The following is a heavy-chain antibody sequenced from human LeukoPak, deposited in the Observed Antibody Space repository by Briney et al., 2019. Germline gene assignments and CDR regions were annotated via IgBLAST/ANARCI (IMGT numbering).Heavy chain of an antibody. J-gene: IGHJ6*03. CDR3: ARSVEGYCSGGSCYSYYYYMDV. D-gene: IGHD2-15*01. V-gene: IGHV4-59*01. CDR2: IYYSGST. CDR1: GGSISGYY. Sequence: SETLSLTCTVSGGSISGYYWSWIRQAPGKGLEWIGYIYYSGSTNYNPSLKSRVTISVDTSKNQFSLKLSSVTAADTAVYYCARSVEGYCSGGSCYSYYYYMDVWGKGTTVTVSS.